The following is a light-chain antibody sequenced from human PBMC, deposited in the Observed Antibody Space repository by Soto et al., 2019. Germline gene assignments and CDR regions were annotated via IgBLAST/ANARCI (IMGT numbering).Light chain of an antibody. CDR2: GAS. CDR3: QQYNNWRT. Sequence: EIVMTQSPATLSVSPGERATLSCRASQSVSSNSAWYQQKPGQAPRLLIYGASTRATGIPARFRGSGSGTEFTLTISSLQSEDFAVYYCQQYNNWRTFGQGTKVEIK. V-gene: IGKV3-15*01. J-gene: IGKJ1*01. CDR1: QSVSSN.